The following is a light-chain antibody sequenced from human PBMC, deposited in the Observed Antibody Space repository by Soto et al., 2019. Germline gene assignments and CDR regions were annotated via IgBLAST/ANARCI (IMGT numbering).Light chain of an antibody. V-gene: IGKV3-15*01. J-gene: IGKJ5*01. CDR1: QTVSSTY. Sequence: EIVLTQSPGTLSLSPGETATLSCRASQTVSSTYLAWYQHKPGRAPRLLIDGASTRATGIPARFSGSGSGTEFTLTISSLLSEDFAVYYCQQYYNWPITFGQGTRLEIK. CDR3: QQYYNWPIT. CDR2: GAS.